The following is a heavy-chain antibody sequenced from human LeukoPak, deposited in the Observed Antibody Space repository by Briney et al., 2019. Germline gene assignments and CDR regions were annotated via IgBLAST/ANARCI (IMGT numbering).Heavy chain of an antibody. Sequence: ASVKVSCKASGYTFTSYGISWVRQAPGQGLEWMGWINPKSGGTNEAQKFHNRVTMTRDTSIRTAYMEVSRLRSDDTAVYYCARVSGYHWESYFDYWGQGTLVTDSS. V-gene: IGHV1-2*02. D-gene: IGHD5-12*01. CDR2: INPKSGGT. CDR1: GYTFTSYG. J-gene: IGHJ4*02. CDR3: ARVSGYHWESYFDY.